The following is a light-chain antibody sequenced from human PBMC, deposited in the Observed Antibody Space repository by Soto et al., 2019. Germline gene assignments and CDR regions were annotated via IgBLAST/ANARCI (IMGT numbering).Light chain of an antibody. CDR2: DAS. J-gene: IGKJ1*01. CDR3: QQYNSYSPWT. V-gene: IGKV1-5*01. Sequence: DIHITHSPSPLTATVGARYTITCRTSQSISSWLAWYQQKPGKAPKLLIYDASSLESGVPSRFSGSGSGTEFILTISSLQHADFATYYCQQYNSYSPWTFGQGTKVDIK. CDR1: QSISSW.